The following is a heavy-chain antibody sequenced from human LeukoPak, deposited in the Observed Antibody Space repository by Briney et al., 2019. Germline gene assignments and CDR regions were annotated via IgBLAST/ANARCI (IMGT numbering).Heavy chain of an antibody. V-gene: IGHV7-4-1*02. J-gene: IGHJ5*02. CDR1: GYTFTNYA. D-gene: IGHD2-2*01. CDR3: ARTLFGDQYQLLHNWFDP. Sequence: ASVKVSCKASGYTFTNYAMNWVRQAPGQGLEWMGWINTDTGNPTYAQGFTRRLVFSLDTSASTAYLQISSLKAQDTAVYYCARTLFGDQYQLLHNWFDPWGQGTLVTVSS. CDR2: INTDTGNP.